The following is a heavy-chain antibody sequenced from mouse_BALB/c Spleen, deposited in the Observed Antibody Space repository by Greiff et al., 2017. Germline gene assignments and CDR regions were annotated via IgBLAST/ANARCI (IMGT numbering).Heavy chain of an antibody. J-gene: IGHJ3*01. CDR2: IDPANGNT. V-gene: IGHV14-3*02. CDR1: GFNIKDTY. Sequence: EVKLMESGAELVKPGASVKLSCTASGFNIKDTYMHWVKQRPEQGLEWIGRIDPANGNTKYDPKFQGKATITADTSSNTAYLQLSSLTSEDTAVYYCALTTVVAERFAYWGQGTLVTVSA. CDR3: ALTTVVAERFAY. D-gene: IGHD1-1*01.